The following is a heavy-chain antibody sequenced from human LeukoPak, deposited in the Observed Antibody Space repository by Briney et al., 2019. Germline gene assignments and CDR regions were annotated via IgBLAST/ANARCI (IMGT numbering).Heavy chain of an antibody. CDR2: IYYSGPT. CDR1: GGSISSSSFY. D-gene: IGHD2-8*01. V-gene: IGHV4-39*07. CDR3: AGLYCTNGVCHFDY. J-gene: IGHJ4*02. Sequence: SETLSLTCTVSGGSISSSSFYWAAIRQPPGKGLEWIGSIYYSGPTYYNPSLKSRVTISVDTSKSHFSLKLSSVTAADTAVYYCAGLYCTNGVCHFDYWGQGTLVTVSS.